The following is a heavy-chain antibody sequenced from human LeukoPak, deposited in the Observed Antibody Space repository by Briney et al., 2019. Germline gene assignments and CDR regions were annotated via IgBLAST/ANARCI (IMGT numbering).Heavy chain of an antibody. CDR1: GFTFSSYS. CDR3: AKSYYMDV. V-gene: IGHV3-23*01. J-gene: IGHJ6*03. Sequence: GGSLRLSCAASGFTFSSYSMNWVRQAPEEGLEWVSAISGSGGSTYYADSAKGRFTISRDNSKNTLYLQMNSLRAEDTAVYYCAKSYYMDVWGKGTTVTVSS. CDR2: ISGSGGST.